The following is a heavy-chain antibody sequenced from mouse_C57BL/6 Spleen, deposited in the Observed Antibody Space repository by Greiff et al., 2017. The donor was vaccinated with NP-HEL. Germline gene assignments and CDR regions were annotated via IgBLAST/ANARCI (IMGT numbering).Heavy chain of an antibody. CDR1: GYTFTSYW. CDR2: INPSNGGT. J-gene: IGHJ4*01. V-gene: IGHV1-53*01. CDR3: ARSWLPSLYAMDY. Sequence: QVQLQQPGTDLVKPGASVKLSCKASGYTFTSYWMHWVKQRPGQGLEWIGNINPSNGGTNYNEKLKSKATLTVDKSSSTAYMQLSSLTSEDSAVYYCARSWLPSLYAMDYWGQGTSVTVSS. D-gene: IGHD2-2*01.